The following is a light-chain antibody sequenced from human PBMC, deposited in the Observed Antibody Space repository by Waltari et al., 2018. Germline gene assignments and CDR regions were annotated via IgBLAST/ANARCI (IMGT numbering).Light chain of an antibody. CDR3: SSYTTSSAPGV. CDR2: EVS. J-gene: IGLJ1*01. Sequence: QSALTQPASVSGSPGQSITISCSGTDSDVGAYDFVSWYQQPPGKAPHLIIYEVSNRPSGISTRFSAAKSGNTASLTISGLQAEDEADYYCSSYTTSSAPGVFGTGTRVTVL. V-gene: IGLV2-14*01. CDR1: DSDVGAYDF.